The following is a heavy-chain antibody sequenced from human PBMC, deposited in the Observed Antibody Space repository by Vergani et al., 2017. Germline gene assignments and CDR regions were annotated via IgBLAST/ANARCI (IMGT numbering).Heavy chain of an antibody. J-gene: IGHJ1*01. V-gene: IGHV3-30*02. CDR2: IRYDGTKR. CDR3: TKAGQCDSDNFHDS. D-gene: IGHD3-22*01. Sequence: QVRLVESGGGVVQPGRSLRLSCAASGFSFTSSGMHWVRQAPGKGLEWVAFIRYDGTKRFYGDSVKGRFTISRDNSQTTVFLQMNSLRADNSAVYYCTKAGQCDSDNFHDSWGQGALVTVAS. CDR1: GFSFTSSG.